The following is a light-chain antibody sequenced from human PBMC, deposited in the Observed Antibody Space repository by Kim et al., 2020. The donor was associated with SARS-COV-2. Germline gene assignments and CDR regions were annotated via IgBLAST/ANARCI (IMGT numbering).Light chain of an antibody. V-gene: IGLV6-57*03. CDR3: QSYDSTSHV. CDR2: ESN. CDR1: SSGIGSNY. J-gene: IGLJ3*02. Sequence: GKTVTSAGTRSSSGIGSNYVQWDQQPPGTAPTTVIYESNQRPSGVPDRFSGSIDTSSNSASLTISGLKTEDEADYYCQSYDSTSHVFGGGTQLTVL.